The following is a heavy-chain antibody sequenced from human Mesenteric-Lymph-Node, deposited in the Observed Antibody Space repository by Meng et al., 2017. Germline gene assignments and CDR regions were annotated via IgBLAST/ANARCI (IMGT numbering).Heavy chain of an antibody. CDR2: ISSSSSYI. D-gene: IGHD6-19*01. Sequence: GESLKISCAASGFTFSSYSMNWVRQAPGKGLEWVSSISSSSSYIYYADSVKGRFTISRDNAKNSLYLQMNSVRAEDTAVYYCARDRDSSGWYVDYWGQGTLVTVSS. CDR1: GFTFSSYS. CDR3: ARDRDSSGWYVDY. J-gene: IGHJ4*02. V-gene: IGHV3-21*01.